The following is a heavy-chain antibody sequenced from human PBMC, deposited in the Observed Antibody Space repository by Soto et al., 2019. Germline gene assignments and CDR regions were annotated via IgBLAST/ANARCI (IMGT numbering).Heavy chain of an antibody. Sequence: SETLSLTCAVYGGSFSGYYWSWIRQPPGKGLEWIGEINHSGSTNYNPSLKSRVTISVDTSKNQFSLKLSSVTAADTAVYYCARGSRCSGGSCYTLWFDYWGQGTLVTVSS. J-gene: IGHJ4*02. CDR3: ARGSRCSGGSCYTLWFDY. CDR2: INHSGST. D-gene: IGHD2-15*01. V-gene: IGHV4-34*01. CDR1: GGSFSGYY.